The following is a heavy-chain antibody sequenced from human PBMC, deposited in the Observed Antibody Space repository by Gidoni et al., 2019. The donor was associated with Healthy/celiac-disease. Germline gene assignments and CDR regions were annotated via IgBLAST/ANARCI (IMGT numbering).Heavy chain of an antibody. V-gene: IGHV3-73*01. CDR3: TRHDPPLNRSYDSSGLFDY. CDR2: IRSKANSYAT. Sequence: EVQLVESGGGLVQPGGSLKLSCAASGFTFSGSAMHLFRQASGKGLEWVGRIRSKANSYATAYAASVKGRFTISRDDSKNTAYLQMNSLKTEDTAVYYCTRHDPPLNRSYDSSGLFDYWGQGTLVTVSS. J-gene: IGHJ4*02. D-gene: IGHD3-22*01. CDR1: GFTFSGSA.